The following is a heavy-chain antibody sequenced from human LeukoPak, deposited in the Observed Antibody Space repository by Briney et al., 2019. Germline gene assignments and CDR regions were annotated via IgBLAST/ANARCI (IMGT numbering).Heavy chain of an antibody. Sequence: GGSLRLSCAASGFMFSSFGMHWVRQAPGKGLEWVAVISNDGSDEYYADSVKGRFTISRDNSKNTLYLQMNSLRAEDTAVYYCARHPRGYTSFWGYFDYWGQGTLVTVSS. CDR1: GFMFSSFG. J-gene: IGHJ4*02. V-gene: IGHV3-30*03. D-gene: IGHD3-16*01. CDR2: ISNDGSDE. CDR3: ARHPRGYTSFWGYFDY.